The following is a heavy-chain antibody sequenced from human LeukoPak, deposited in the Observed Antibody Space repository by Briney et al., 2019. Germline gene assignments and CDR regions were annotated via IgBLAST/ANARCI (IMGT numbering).Heavy chain of an antibody. D-gene: IGHD3-10*01. V-gene: IGHV4-34*01. CDR3: ARGFTMVRGVIITRFGYYYYGMDV. CDR2: INHSGST. Sequence: SETLSLTCAVYGGSFSGYYWSWIRQPPGKGLEWIGEINHSGSTNYNPSLQSRVTISVDTSKNQFSLKLSSVTAADTAVYYCARGFTMVRGVIITRFGYYYYGMDVWGKGTTVTVSS. J-gene: IGHJ6*04. CDR1: GGSFSGYY.